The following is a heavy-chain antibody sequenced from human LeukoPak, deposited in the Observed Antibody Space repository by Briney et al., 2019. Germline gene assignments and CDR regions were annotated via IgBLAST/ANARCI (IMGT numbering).Heavy chain of an antibody. CDR2: TYISGRP. Sequence: NSSETLSLTCTVSGGSLSSSYWNWIRQPAGKGLEWIGRTYISGRPNYNTSLKSRVTMSVATSKNQSSLKLISVTAADTAVYYCAREAPSTSFAADAFDIWGHGTMVTVSS. V-gene: IGHV4-4*07. CDR3: AREAPSTSFAADAFDI. J-gene: IGHJ3*02. CDR1: GGSLSSSY. D-gene: IGHD2-2*01.